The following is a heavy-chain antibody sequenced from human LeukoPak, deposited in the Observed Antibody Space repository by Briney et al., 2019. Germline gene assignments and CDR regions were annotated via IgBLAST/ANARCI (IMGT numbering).Heavy chain of an antibody. Sequence: GGSLRLSCAASGFTFSRYSMNWVRQAPGKGLEWVSYISSSSSTIYYADSVKGRFTISRDNAKNSLYLQMNSLRAEDTAVFYCARDPNGDYLPYYFDYWGQGTLVTVSS. V-gene: IGHV3-48*01. D-gene: IGHD4-17*01. CDR2: ISSSSSTI. J-gene: IGHJ4*02. CDR1: GFTFSRYS. CDR3: ARDPNGDYLPYYFDY.